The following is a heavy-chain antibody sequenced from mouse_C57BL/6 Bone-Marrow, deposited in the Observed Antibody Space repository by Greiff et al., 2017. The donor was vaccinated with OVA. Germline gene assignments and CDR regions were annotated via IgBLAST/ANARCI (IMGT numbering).Heavy chain of an antibody. CDR1: GYSFTSDY. J-gene: IGHJ1*03. CDR2: ISYSGST. V-gene: IGHV3-8*01. CDR3: ARTYDGYYGYFDD. D-gene: IGHD2-3*01. Sequence: EVKLMESGPGLVKPSQTLSLSCSASGYSFTSDYWNWIRKFPGNKLEYMGYISYSGSTYYNPSPISRISITPDTSKNQYYLQLNSVTTEDTAAYYCARTYDGYYGYFDDWGKGTTLTVSS.